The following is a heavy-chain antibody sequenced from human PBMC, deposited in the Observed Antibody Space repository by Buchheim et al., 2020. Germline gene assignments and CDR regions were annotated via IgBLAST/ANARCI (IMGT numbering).Heavy chain of an antibody. V-gene: IGHV4-61*02. Sequence: QVQLQESGPGLVKPSQTLSLTCTASGDSITSGYNYWNWIRQPAGKGPEWIGRIHKAGSTNYNPSLKSRATITVDTSKNQFSLDLSSVTAADTAVYYCVRSGIILFWFDPWGPGTL. CDR1: GDSITSGYNY. CDR2: IHKAGST. CDR3: VRSGIILFWFDP. J-gene: IGHJ5*02. D-gene: IGHD2-15*01.